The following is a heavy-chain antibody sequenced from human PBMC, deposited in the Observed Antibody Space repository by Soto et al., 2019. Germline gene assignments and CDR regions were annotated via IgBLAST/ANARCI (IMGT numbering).Heavy chain of an antibody. D-gene: IGHD2-15*01. CDR2: ITNRGTPK. J-gene: IGHJ5*01. CDR1: GFSFSSYT. Sequence: GGSLSLSCTASGFSFSSYTMNWFRQAPGKGQQWVSSITNRGTPKYSADSVRGRFTISRDNDKNSFYLQMNNLSAAATATYYCARAHEVAWFDSWGLGTLVTVSS. CDR3: ARAHEVAWFDS. V-gene: IGHV3-21*06.